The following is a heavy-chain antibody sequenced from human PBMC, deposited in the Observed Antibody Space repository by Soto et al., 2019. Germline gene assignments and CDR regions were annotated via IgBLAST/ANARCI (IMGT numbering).Heavy chain of an antibody. J-gene: IGHJ4*02. CDR2: ISYDGSNK. Sequence: GGSLRLSCAASGFTFSSYAMHWVRQAPGKGLEWVAVISYDGSNKYYADSVKGRFTISRDNAKNPLYLQMNSLRAEDTAVYYCARFGYTTEAHWGQGTLVTVSS. D-gene: IGHD5-12*01. CDR3: ARFGYTTEAH. CDR1: GFTFSSYA. V-gene: IGHV3-30-3*01.